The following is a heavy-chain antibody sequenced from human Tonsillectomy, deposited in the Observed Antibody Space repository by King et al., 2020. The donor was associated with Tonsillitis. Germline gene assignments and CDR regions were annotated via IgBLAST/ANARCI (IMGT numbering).Heavy chain of an antibody. J-gene: IGHJ6*02. CDR3: ARERTSYYYDSIHYYYYGMDV. CDR1: GFTFSSYA. Sequence: VQLVESGGGVVQPGRSLRLSCAASGFTFSSYAMHWVRQAPGKGLEWVALISYDGSNKHYADSVKGRFTISRDNSKNTLYLQMNSLRAEDTAVYYCARERTSYYYDSIHYYYYGMDVWGQGTTVTVSS. D-gene: IGHD3-22*01. CDR2: ISYDGSNK. V-gene: IGHV3-30-3*01.